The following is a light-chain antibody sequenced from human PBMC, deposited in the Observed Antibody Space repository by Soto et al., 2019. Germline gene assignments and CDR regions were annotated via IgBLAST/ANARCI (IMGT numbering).Light chain of an antibody. V-gene: IGKV1-9*01. Sequence: IQLTQSPSSLSASVGDRVTITCRASQGINNYLAWYQQKQGKAPKLLIYVASNLQSGVPSRFSGSGSGTDFTLTNSSLQPEDFSTYYCQQLNSYPFTFGGGTKVEIK. CDR3: QQLNSYPFT. CDR1: QGINNY. CDR2: VAS. J-gene: IGKJ4*01.